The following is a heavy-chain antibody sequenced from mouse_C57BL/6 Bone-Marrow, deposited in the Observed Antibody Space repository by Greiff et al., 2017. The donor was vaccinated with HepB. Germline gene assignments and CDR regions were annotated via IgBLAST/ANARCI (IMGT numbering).Heavy chain of an antibody. Sequence: QVQLKQPGAELVMPGASVKLSCKASGYTFTSYWMHWVKQRPGQGLEWIGEIDPSDSYTNYNQKFKGKSTLTVDKSSSTAYMQLSSLTSEDSAVYYCAREGPYSNFAWFAYWGRGTLVTVSA. CDR1: GYTFTSYW. V-gene: IGHV1-69*01. CDR2: IDPSDSYT. J-gene: IGHJ3*01. D-gene: IGHD2-5*01. CDR3: AREGPYSNFAWFAY.